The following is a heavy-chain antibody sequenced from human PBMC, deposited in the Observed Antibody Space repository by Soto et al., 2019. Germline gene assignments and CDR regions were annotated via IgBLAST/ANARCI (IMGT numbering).Heavy chain of an antibody. CDR3: VRRAITATTKWGAFDV. J-gene: IGHJ3*01. CDR2: ISPGADVS. CDR1: GITFSSFV. D-gene: IGHD1-20*01. V-gene: IGHV3-23*01. Sequence: EVQLLESGGGLVQPGGSLRLSCAASGITFSSFVMNWARQAPGKGLEWVSTISPGADVSHYTDSVKGRFTISRDNSRRTLHLQMDSLRVEDAAVYFCVRRAITATTKWGAFDVWGQGTAVTVSS.